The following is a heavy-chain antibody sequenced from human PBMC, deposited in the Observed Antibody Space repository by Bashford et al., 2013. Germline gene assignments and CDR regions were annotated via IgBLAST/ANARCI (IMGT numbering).Heavy chain of an antibody. D-gene: IGHD4-23*01. CDR3: GRDFFVDTVVTHFDY. CDR2: INPNSGGT. CDR1: GYTFTDYY. V-gene: IGHV1-2*04. Sequence: ASVKVSCKASGYTFTDYYMNWVRQAPGQGLEWMGWINPNSGGTNYAQKFQGWVTMTRDTSISTVYMELSRLRSDDTAVYYCGRDFFVDTVVTHFDYWGQGTLVTVSS. J-gene: IGHJ4*02.